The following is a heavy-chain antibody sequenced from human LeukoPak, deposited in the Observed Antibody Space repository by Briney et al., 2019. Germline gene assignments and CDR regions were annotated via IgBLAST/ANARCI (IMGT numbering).Heavy chain of an antibody. CDR3: ARAGRYSNYLVY. D-gene: IGHD4-11*01. CDR2: IYHSGST. Sequence: PSQTLSLTCTVSGYSISSGYYWGWIRQPPGKGLEWIGSIYHSGSTYYNPSLKSRVTISVDTSKNQFSLKLSSVTAADTAVYYCARAGRYSNYLVYWGQGTLVTVSS. J-gene: IGHJ4*02. CDR1: GYSISSGYY. V-gene: IGHV4-38-2*02.